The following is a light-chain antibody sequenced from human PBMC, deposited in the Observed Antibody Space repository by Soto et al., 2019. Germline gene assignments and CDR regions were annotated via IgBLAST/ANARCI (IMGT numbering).Light chain of an antibody. Sequence: EIVLTQSPGTLSLSPGERATLSCRASQSVSSSYLAWYQQKPGQAPRLLIYGASSRATGIPDRFSGSGSGTDFTLTIGRLEPEDFAVYYCQQYGSSPLWTFGQGTKLEIK. CDR1: QSVSSSY. CDR3: QQYGSSPLWT. J-gene: IGKJ2*02. V-gene: IGKV3-20*01. CDR2: GAS.